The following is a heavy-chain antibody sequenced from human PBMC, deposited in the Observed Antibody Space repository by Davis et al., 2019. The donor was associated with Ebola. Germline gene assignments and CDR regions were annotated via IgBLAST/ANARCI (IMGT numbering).Heavy chain of an antibody. Sequence: PGGSLRLSCAASGFTFSSYWMSWVRQAPGKGLEWVANIKQDGSEKYYVDSVKGRSTISRDNAKNSLYLQMNSLRAEDTAVYYCARDPARSRLLAPNYYGMDVWGQGTTVTVSS. CDR2: IKQDGSEK. CDR1: GFTFSSYW. CDR3: ARDPARSRLLAPNYYGMDV. V-gene: IGHV3-7*03. D-gene: IGHD2-21*01. J-gene: IGHJ6*02.